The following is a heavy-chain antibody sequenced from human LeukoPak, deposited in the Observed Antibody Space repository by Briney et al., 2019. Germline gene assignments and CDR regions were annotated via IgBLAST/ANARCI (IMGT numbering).Heavy chain of an antibody. Sequence: GGSLRVSCVASGFTFSSYALSWVRQARGKGLEWVSAICGSGGSTYYADSVKGRFTISIDNSKNTLYLQMNSLRAEDTAVYYCAKDRRNPVVGATSFYYCGQGTRVTVSS. CDR1: GFTFSSYA. CDR3: AKDRRNPVVGATSFYY. J-gene: IGHJ4*02. CDR2: ICGSGGST. D-gene: IGHD1-26*01. V-gene: IGHV3-23*01.